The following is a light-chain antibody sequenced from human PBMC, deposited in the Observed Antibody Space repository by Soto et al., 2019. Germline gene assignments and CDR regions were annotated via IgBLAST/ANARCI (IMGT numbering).Light chain of an antibody. CDR2: GAS. J-gene: IGKJ1*01. CDR3: HQCDSSPWT. V-gene: IGKV3-20*01. CDR1: QSLGSNY. Sequence: ETVVTQSPGTMSLAPGERATLSCRASQSLGSNYLAWSQQKPGQAPRLLIYGASSRATGIPDRFSGSGSGTDFTLTISRLEPEDFAVFYCHQCDSSPWTFGQGTKVDIK.